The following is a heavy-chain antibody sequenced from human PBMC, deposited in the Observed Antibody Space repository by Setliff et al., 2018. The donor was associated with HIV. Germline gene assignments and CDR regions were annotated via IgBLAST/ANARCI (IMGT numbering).Heavy chain of an antibody. CDR3: AARSIAARREVFDY. CDR2: INHSGST. Sequence: PSETLSLTCTVSGGSINSGGYYWSWIRQLPGKGLEWIGEINHSGSTNYNPSLKSRVTISVDTSKNQFSLKLNSVTAADTAVYYCAARSIAARREVFDYWGQGTLVTVSS. CDR1: GGSINSGGYY. D-gene: IGHD6-6*01. J-gene: IGHJ4*02. V-gene: IGHV4-61*08.